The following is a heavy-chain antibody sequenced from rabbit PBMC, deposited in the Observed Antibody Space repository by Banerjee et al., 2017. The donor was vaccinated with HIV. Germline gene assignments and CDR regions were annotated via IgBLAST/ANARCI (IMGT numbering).Heavy chain of an antibody. V-gene: IGHV1S45*01. J-gene: IGHJ4*01. D-gene: IGHD6-1*01. CDR2: IYTGSSGST. CDR3: ARDFVGYGGYGYAGAFNL. CDR1: GFSFSSSYW. Sequence: EESGGDLVKPEGSLTLTCTASGFSFSSSYWICWVRQAPGKGLEWIGCIYTGSSGSTYYASWAKGRFTISKTSSTTVTLQMTSLTAADTATYFCARDFVGYGGYGYAGAFNLWGQGTLVTVS.